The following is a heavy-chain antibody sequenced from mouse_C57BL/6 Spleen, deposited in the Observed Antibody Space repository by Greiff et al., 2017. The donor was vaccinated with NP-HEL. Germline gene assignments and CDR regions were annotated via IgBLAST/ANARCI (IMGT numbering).Heavy chain of an antibody. D-gene: IGHD2-2*01. CDR3: ARKGYGYDY. J-gene: IGHJ2*01. Sequence: QVQLQQPGAELVRPGSSVKLSCKASGYTFTSYWMDWVKQRPGQGLEWIGNIYPSDSETHYNQKFKDKATLTVDKSSSTAYMQLSSLTSEDSAVYYCARKGYGYDYWGQGTTLTVSS. V-gene: IGHV1-61*01. CDR2: IYPSDSET. CDR1: GYTFTSYW.